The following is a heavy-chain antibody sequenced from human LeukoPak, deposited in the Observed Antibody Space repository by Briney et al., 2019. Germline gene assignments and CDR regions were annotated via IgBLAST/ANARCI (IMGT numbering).Heavy chain of an antibody. CDR2: MYTSGGA. CDR3: ARQEQQLIYNWFDP. J-gene: IGHJ5*02. V-gene: IGHV4-4*07. CDR1: GDSINNYY. Sequence: SETLSLTCTVSGDSINNYYWSWIRQSAGKGLEWIGHMYTSGGANYNPSLKSRVAMSLDTSNNHFSLKLSSVTAADTAVYYCARQEQQLIYNWFDPWGQGTLVTVSS. D-gene: IGHD6-13*01.